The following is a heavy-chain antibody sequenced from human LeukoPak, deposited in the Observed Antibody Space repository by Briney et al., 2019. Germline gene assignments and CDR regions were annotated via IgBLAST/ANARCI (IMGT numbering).Heavy chain of an antibody. CDR1: GFSFSDYA. V-gene: IGHV3-23*01. J-gene: IGHJ4*02. CDR3: ARDRGVTPRRNYFDH. D-gene: IGHD2-8*01. CDR2: ISGSAGTS. Sequence: GGSLRLPCAASGFSFSDYAMSWVRQAPGKGLEWVSGISGSAGTSYHADSVKGRFTISRDNSKNTLYLQMNSLRVEDTAVYYCARDRGVTPRRNYFDHWGQGSLVAVSS.